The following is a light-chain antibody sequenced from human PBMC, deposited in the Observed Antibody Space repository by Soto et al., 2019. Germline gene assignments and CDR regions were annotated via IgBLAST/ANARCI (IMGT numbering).Light chain of an antibody. J-gene: IGLJ1*01. CDR1: SSNIGAGYD. CDR2: GNS. V-gene: IGLV1-40*01. CDR3: QSYDSSLSGCRV. Sequence: QSVLTQPPSASGGPGQRVTISCTGSSSNIGAGYDVHWYQQLPGTAPKLLIYGNSNRPSGVPDRFSGSKSGTSASLAITGLQAEDEADYYCQSYDSSLSGCRVFGTRTKLTVL.